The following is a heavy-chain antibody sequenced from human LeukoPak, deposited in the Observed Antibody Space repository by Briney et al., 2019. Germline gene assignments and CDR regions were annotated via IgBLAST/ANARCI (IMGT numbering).Heavy chain of an antibody. D-gene: IGHD2-2*01. J-gene: IGHJ6*02. CDR2: IYTSGST. CDR3: ARGTIGYCSSTSCPRGYYYYGMGV. Sequence: SETLSLTCTVSGGSISSGSCYWSWIRQPAGKGLELTGRIYTSGSTNYNPSLKSRVTISVDTSKNQFSLKLSSVTAADTAVYYCARGTIGYCSSTSCPRGYYYYGMGVWGQGTTVTVSS. V-gene: IGHV4-61*02. CDR1: GGSISSGSCY.